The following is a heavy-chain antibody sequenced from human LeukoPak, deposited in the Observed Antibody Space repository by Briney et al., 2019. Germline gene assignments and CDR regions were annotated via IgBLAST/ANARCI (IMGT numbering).Heavy chain of an antibody. V-gene: IGHV1-2*02. CDR3: ARGDSRSPRNAFDI. Sequence: ASVKVSCKASGYSFTDYYMNWVRQAPGQGLEWMGWINPNSGGTNYAQKFQGRVTMTRDTSTATVSMEVSSLRSDDTAVYYCARGDSRSPRNAFDIWGQGTMVTVSS. J-gene: IGHJ3*02. D-gene: IGHD6-13*01. CDR2: INPNSGGT. CDR1: GYSFTDYY.